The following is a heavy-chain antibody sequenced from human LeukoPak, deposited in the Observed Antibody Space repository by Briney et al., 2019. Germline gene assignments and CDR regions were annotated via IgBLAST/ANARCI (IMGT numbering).Heavy chain of an antibody. V-gene: IGHV3-30-3*01. Sequence: PGRSLRLSCAASGFTFSSYAMHWVRQAPGKGLEWVAVISYDGSNKYYADSVKGRFTISRDNAKNTLYLQMNSLRAEDTAVYYCARASYYGSGSYPDYWGQGTLVTVSS. J-gene: IGHJ4*02. CDR2: ISYDGSNK. CDR1: GFTFSSYA. D-gene: IGHD3-10*01. CDR3: ARASYYGSGSYPDY.